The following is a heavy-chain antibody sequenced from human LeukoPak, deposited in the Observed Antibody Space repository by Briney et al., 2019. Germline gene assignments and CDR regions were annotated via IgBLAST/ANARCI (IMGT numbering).Heavy chain of an antibody. D-gene: IGHD3-10*01. Sequence: GGSLRLSCAASGFTFSDYYMSWIRQAPGKGLEWVSYISSSGSTIYYADSVKGRFTISRDNAKNTPYLQMNSLRAEDTAVYFCGYGSGNYNDYWGQGTLVTVSS. CDR1: GFTFSDYY. V-gene: IGHV3-11*04. J-gene: IGHJ4*02. CDR2: ISSSGSTI. CDR3: GYGSGNYNDY.